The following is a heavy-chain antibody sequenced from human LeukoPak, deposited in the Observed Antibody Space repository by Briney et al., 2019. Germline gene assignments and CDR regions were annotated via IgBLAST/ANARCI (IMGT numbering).Heavy chain of an antibody. CDR3: ARVGEPRYFDY. CDR2: INHSGST. J-gene: IGHJ4*02. V-gene: IGHV4-34*01. CDR1: GGSFSGYY. Sequence: SETLSLTCAVYGGSFSGYYWSWIRQPPGKGLEWIGEINHSGSTNYNPSLKSRVTISVDTSKNQFSLKLTSVTAADTAVYYCARVGEPRYFDYWGQGTLVTVSS. D-gene: IGHD1-14*01.